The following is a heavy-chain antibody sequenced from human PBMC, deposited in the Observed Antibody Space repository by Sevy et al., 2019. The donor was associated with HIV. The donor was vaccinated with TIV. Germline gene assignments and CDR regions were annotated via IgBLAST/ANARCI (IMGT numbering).Heavy chain of an antibody. CDR1: GGSINSDH. Sequence: SETLSLTCTVSGGSINSDHWNWIRQPPGKGLEWIGYVYYIGGTNYNPSLKNRVTLSVDRTKNQFSLKLTSVTAADTAVYYCARPNDFAIWGQGTMVTVSS. CDR2: VYYIGGT. J-gene: IGHJ3*02. CDR3: ARPNDFAI. V-gene: IGHV4-59*08.